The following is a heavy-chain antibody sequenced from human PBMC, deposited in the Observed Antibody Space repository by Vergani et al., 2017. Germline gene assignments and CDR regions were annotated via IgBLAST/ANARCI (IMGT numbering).Heavy chain of an antibody. CDR1: GFTFSSYA. CDR2: ISYDGSNK. CDR3: ARGAGSFDY. D-gene: IGHD2-15*01. V-gene: IGHV3-30-3*01. J-gene: IGHJ4*02. Sequence: QVQLVESGGGVVQPGRSLRLSCAASGFTFSSYAMHWVRQAPGKGLEWVAVISYDGSNKYYADSVKGRFTISRDNSKNTRYLQMNSLRAEDTAVYYCARGAGSFDYWGQGTLVTVSS.